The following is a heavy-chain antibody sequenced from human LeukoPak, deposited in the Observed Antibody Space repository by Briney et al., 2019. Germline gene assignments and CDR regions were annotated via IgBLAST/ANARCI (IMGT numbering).Heavy chain of an antibody. Sequence: ASVKVSCKASGYTFTSYGISWVRQAPGQGLEWMGWISTYNGNTNFAQKLQGRVTMTTDTSTSTAYLELRSLRSDDTAVYYCARDRSSNGAFDIWGQGTMVTVSS. J-gene: IGHJ3*02. V-gene: IGHV1-18*01. D-gene: IGHD4-11*01. CDR2: ISTYNGNT. CDR3: ARDRSSNGAFDI. CDR1: GYTFTSYG.